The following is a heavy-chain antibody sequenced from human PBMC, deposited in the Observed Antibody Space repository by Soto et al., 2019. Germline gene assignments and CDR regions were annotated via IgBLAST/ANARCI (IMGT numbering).Heavy chain of an antibody. CDR2: IYYTGNN. Sequence: QPHLQESGPGLVKPSETLSLTCIVSGGSLSSSSYYWAWIRQPPGKGLEWIGTIYYTGNNYYNPSLKSRVTIALDTSKNEISLKVSSVTATDTAVDYFVRHDWTYYLRAINFWGQGTLATVSS. V-gene: IGHV4-39*01. D-gene: IGHD2-21*01. CDR1: GGSLSSSSYY. J-gene: IGHJ4*02. CDR3: VRHDWTYYLRAINF.